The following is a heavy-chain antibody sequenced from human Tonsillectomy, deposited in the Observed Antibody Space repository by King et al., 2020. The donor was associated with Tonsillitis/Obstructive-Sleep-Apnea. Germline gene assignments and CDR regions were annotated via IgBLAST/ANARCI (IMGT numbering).Heavy chain of an antibody. D-gene: IGHD3-3*01. CDR2: ISPYSGGT. CDR3: WRRRVTIFGVVDDGFDI. CDR1: GYTFTGYY. V-gene: IGHV1-2*06. J-gene: IGHJ3*02. Sequence: QLVQSGAEVKKPGASVKVSCKASGYTFTGYYLHWVRQAPGQGLEWMGRISPYSGGTNYAQHFQGRVSMTRDTSIITAYMELSRLSSDDTAVYYCWRRRVTIFGVVDDGFDIWGQGTMVTVSS.